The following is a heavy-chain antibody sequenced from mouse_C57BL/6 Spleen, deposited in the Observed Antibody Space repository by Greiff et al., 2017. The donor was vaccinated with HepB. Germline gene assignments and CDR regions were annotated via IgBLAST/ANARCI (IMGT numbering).Heavy chain of an antibody. Sequence: QVQLQQSGPELVKPGASVKISCKASGYAFSSSWMNWVKQRPGKGLEWIGRIYPGDGDTNYNGKFKGKATLTADKSSSTAYMQLSSLTSEDSAVYFCARYDSSGSVGAYWGQGTLVTVSA. V-gene: IGHV1-82*01. J-gene: IGHJ3*01. CDR2: IYPGDGDT. CDR1: GYAFSSSW. CDR3: ARYDSSGSVGAY. D-gene: IGHD3-2*02.